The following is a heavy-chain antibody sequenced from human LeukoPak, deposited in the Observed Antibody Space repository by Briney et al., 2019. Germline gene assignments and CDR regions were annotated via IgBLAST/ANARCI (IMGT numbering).Heavy chain of an antibody. CDR1: GFTFDDYS. CDR3: AKDRTYSAYAALDY. V-gene: IGHV3-9*01. D-gene: IGHD5-12*01. J-gene: IGHJ4*02. CDR2: ISWNSGSA. Sequence: GRSLRLSCAASGFTFDDYSMHWVLQAPGKGLEWVSGISWNSGSAGYADSVKGRFTISRDSAKNSLYPQMNSLRTEDTALYYCAKDRTYSAYAALDYWGQGTLVTVSS.